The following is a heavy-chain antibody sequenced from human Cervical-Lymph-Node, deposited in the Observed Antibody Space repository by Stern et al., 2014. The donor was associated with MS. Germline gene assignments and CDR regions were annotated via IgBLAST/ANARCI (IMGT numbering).Heavy chain of an antibody. CDR3: ARRNWYNYDY. J-gene: IGHJ4*02. CDR2: IYWTEAK. V-gene: IGHV2-5*01. CDR1: GFSLSTSGVD. Sequence: QVTLKESGPTLVKPTQTLTLTCTFSGFSLSTSGVDVGWIRQPPGKALEWLALIYWTEAKHSNPSLNGRLTITKDTSKNQVLLTMTNVDPMDTATYYCARRNWYNYDYGGQGTLVTVSS. D-gene: IGHD6-13*01.